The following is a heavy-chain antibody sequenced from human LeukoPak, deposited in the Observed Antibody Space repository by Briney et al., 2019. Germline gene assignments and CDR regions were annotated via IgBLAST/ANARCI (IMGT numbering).Heavy chain of an antibody. CDR1: GFTFSSYG. V-gene: IGHV3-30*18. J-gene: IGHJ3*02. CDR2: ISYDGSNK. Sequence: GRSLRLSCAASGFTFSSYGMHWVRQAPGKGLEWVAVISYDGSNKYYADSVKGRFTISRDNSKNTLYRQMNSLRAEDTAVYYCAKEGFDIWGQGTMVTVSS. CDR3: AKEGFDI.